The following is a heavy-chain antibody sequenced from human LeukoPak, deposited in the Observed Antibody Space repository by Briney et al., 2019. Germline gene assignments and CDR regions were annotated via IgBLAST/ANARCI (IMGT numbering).Heavy chain of an antibody. D-gene: IGHD3-9*01. Sequence: GESLKISCKGSGYSFTSYWIGWVRQMPGKGLEWMGIIYPGDSDTRYSPSFQGQVTISPDKSISTAYLQWSSLKASDTAMYYCARAEGYYDILTGYRNPGAFDIWGQGTMVTVSS. CDR2: IYPGDSDT. CDR1: GYSFTSYW. V-gene: IGHV5-51*01. CDR3: ARAEGYYDILTGYRNPGAFDI. J-gene: IGHJ3*02.